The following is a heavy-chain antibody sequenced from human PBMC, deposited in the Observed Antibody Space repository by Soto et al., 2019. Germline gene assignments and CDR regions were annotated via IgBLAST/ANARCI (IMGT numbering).Heavy chain of an antibody. Sequence: GASVKVSCKASGYTFTSYYMHWVRQAPGQGLEWMGIINPSGGSTSYAQKFQGRVTMTRDTSTSTVYMELSSLRSEDTAVYYCARDLSIAANNGLYYYIGMDVWGQGTTVTVSS. CDR1: GYTFTSYY. D-gene: IGHD6-6*01. CDR3: ARDLSIAANNGLYYYIGMDV. V-gene: IGHV1-46*01. J-gene: IGHJ6*02. CDR2: INPSGGST.